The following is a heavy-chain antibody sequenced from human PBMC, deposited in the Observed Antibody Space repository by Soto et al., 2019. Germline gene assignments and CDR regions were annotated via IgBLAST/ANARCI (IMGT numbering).Heavy chain of an antibody. V-gene: IGHV3-23*01. D-gene: IGHD6-13*01. CDR2: ISGSGGST. CDR3: AKIAAAAGATPVPFDY. J-gene: IGHJ4*02. CDR1: GFTFSSYA. Sequence: PGGSLRLSCAASGFTFSSYAMSWVRQAPGKGLEWVSAISGSGGSTYYADSVKGRFTISRDNSKNTLYLQMNSLRAEDTAVYYCAKIAAAAGATPVPFDYWGQGTLVTVSS.